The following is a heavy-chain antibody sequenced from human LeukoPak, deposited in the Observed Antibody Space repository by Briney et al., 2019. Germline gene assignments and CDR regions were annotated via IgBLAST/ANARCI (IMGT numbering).Heavy chain of an antibody. CDR2: ISSSSSYI. CDR1: GFTFSSYS. CDR3: ARDWGIAAAGTPFDY. V-gene: IGHV3-21*01. D-gene: IGHD6-13*01. Sequence: SGGSLRLSCAASGFTFSSYSMNWVRQAPGKGLEWVSSISSSSSYIYYADSVKGRFTISRDNAKNSLYLQMNSLRAEDTAVYYCARDWGIAAAGTPFDYWGQGILVTVSS. J-gene: IGHJ4*02.